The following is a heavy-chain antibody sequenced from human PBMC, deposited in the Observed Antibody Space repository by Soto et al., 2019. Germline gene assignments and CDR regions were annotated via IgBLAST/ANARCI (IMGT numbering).Heavy chain of an antibody. CDR2: ISSSSSSI. Sequence: EVQLVESGGGLVQPGGSLRLSCAASGFTFSSYSMNWVRQAPGKGLGWVSYISSSSSSIYYADSVKGRFTITRDNAKKSLYLQMNSLRAEDTAVYYCAREGWLRGLCDYWGKGTLVTVSS. CDR3: AREGWLRGLCDY. D-gene: IGHD5-12*01. J-gene: IGHJ4*02. CDR1: GFTFSSYS. V-gene: IGHV3-48*01.